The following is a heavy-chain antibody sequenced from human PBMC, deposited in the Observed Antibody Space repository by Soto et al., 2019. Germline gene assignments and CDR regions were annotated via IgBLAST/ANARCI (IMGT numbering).Heavy chain of an antibody. J-gene: IGHJ6*02. CDR2: IKSKTDGGTT. D-gene: IGHD6-13*01. CDR1: GFTFSNAW. Sequence: EVPLVESGGGLVKPGGSLRLSCAASGFTFSNAWMSWVRQAPGKGLEWVGRIKSKTDGGTTDYAAPVKGRFTISRDDSKNTLYLQMNSLKTEDTAVYYCTPSWYRNYYYGMDVWGQGTTVTVSS. CDR3: TPSWYRNYYYGMDV. V-gene: IGHV3-15*01.